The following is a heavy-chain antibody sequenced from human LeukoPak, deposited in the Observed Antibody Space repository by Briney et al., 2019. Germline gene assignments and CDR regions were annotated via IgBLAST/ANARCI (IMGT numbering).Heavy chain of an antibody. J-gene: IGHJ6*03. D-gene: IGHD2-15*01. CDR1: GGSISSYY. V-gene: IGHV4-59*08. CDR3: ARHSIEGYCSGGSCYPLNYYYYMEV. CDR2: IYYSGST. Sequence: PSETLSLTCTVSGGSISSYYWSWIRQPPGKGLEWIGYIYYSGSTNYNPSLKSRVTISVDTSKNQFSLKLNSVTVADTAVYYCARHSIEGYCSGGSCYPLNYYYYMEVWGKGTTVTISS.